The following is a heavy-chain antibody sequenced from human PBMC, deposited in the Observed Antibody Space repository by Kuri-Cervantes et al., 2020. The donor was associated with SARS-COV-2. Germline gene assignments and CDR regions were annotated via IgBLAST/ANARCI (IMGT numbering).Heavy chain of an antibody. CDR2: ISGYNGNT. J-gene: IGHJ3*02. D-gene: IGHD2-2*01. CDR3: ARVVGYCSSTSCPLLAFDI. CDR1: GYTFTNYG. Sequence: ASVKVSCKASGYTFTNYGISWVRQAPGQGLEWMGWISGYNGNTEYTQKLQGRVTMTTDTSTSTAYMELRSLRSEDTAVYYCARVVGYCSSTSCPLLAFDIWGQGTMVTVSS. V-gene: IGHV1-18*01.